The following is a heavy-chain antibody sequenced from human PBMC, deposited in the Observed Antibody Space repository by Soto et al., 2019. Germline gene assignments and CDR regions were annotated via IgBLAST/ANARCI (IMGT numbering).Heavy chain of an antibody. CDR3: ARERMVVGATPVRPYYGMDV. CDR2: ISYDGSNK. CDR1: GFTFSSYA. Sequence: GGSLRLSCAASGFTFSSYAMHWVRQAPGKGLEWVAVISYDGSNKYYADSVKGRFTISRDNSKNTLYLQMNSLRAEDTAVYYCARERMVVGATPVRPYYGMDVWGQGTTVTVSS. J-gene: IGHJ6*02. V-gene: IGHV3-30-3*01. D-gene: IGHD1-26*01.